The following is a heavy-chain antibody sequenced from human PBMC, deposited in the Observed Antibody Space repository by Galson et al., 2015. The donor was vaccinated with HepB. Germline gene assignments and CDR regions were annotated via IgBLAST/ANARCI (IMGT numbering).Heavy chain of an antibody. V-gene: IGHV3-30*04. Sequence: SLRLSCAASGFTFSNYAMHWVRQAPGKGLEWLALIVYDGSNKYYADSVTGRFSISRDNSKNTLYLQLNSLRAEDTAVYYCARVKTSDCSGGRCFQRPYFYYYALDVWGQGTTVTVSS. J-gene: IGHJ6*02. CDR3: ARVKTSDCSGGRCFQRPYFYYYALDV. D-gene: IGHD2-15*01. CDR2: IVYDGSNK. CDR1: GFTFSNYA.